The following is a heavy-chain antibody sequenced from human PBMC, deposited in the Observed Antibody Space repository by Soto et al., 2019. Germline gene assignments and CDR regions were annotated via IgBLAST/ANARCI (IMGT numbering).Heavy chain of an antibody. Sequence: SETLSLTCTVFGGSISSGGYYWSWIRQHPGKGLEWIGYIYYSGSTYYNPSLKSRVTISVDTSKNQFSLKLSSVTAADTAVYYCARRGIVVVVAARDAFAIWGQGTMVTVSS. V-gene: IGHV4-31*03. CDR1: GGSISSGGYY. D-gene: IGHD2-15*01. J-gene: IGHJ3*02. CDR3: ARRGIVVVVAARDAFAI. CDR2: IYYSGST.